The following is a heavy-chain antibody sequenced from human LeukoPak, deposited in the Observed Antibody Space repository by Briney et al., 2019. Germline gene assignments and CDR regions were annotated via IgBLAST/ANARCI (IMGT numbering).Heavy chain of an antibody. J-gene: IGHJ5*02. Sequence: SETLSLTCTVSGGSISSYYWSWIRQSAGKELEWIGSALSGGTTNYNPSLKSRVTISVDKSKNQFSLKLTSVTAADTAVYYCARDRVTSATTPGNWFDPWGQGTLVTVSS. D-gene: IGHD4-23*01. CDR3: ARDRVTSATTPGNWFDP. CDR1: GGSISSYY. V-gene: IGHV4-4*07. CDR2: ALSGGTT.